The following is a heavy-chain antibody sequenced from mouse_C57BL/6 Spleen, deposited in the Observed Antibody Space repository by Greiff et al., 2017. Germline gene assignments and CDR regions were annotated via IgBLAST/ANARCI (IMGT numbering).Heavy chain of an antibody. J-gene: IGHJ4*01. V-gene: IGHV5-6*01. CDR2: ISSGGSYT. CDR3: ASTLTTVVATNYAMDY. CDR1: GFTFSSYG. Sequence: EVQLVESGGDLVKPGGSLKLSCAASGFTFSSYGMSWVRQTPDKRLEWVATISSGGSYTYYPDSVKGRFTISRDNAKNTLYLQMGSLKSEDTAMYYCASTLTTVVATNYAMDYWGQGTSVTVSS. D-gene: IGHD1-1*01.